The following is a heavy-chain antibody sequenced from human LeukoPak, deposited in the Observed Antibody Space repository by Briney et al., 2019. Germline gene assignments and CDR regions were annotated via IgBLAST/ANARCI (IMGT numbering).Heavy chain of an antibody. D-gene: IGHD6-6*01. Sequence: GGSLRLSCAASGFTFSSYAMSWVRQAPGKGLEWVSTISGSGGGTYYADSVKGRFTISRDNSKNTLYLQMNSLRAEDTAVYYCARRSAGNAFDIWGQGTMVTVSS. V-gene: IGHV3-23*01. CDR3: ARRSAGNAFDI. CDR1: GFTFSSYA. J-gene: IGHJ3*02. CDR2: ISGSGGGT.